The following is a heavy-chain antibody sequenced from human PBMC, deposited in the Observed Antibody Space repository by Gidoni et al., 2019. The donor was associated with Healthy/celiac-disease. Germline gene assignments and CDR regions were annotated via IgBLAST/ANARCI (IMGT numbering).Heavy chain of an antibody. J-gene: IGHJ3*01. V-gene: IGHV4-4*07. CDR3: ARARDGYKLDAFDL. CDR1: GASIRSYY. Sequence: QVQPQESGPRLVKPSETLPLTCAVSGASIRSYYWSWVRQPAGDGLEWIGRIYTSGSTNYNPSLKSRVTMSVDISKNQFSLRLSSVTVADTAVYYCARARDGYKLDAFDLWGQGTMVSVSS. D-gene: IGHD5-12*01. CDR2: IYTSGST.